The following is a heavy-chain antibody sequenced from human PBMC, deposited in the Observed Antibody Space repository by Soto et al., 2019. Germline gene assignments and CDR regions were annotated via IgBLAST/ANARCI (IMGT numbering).Heavy chain of an antibody. Sequence: GASVKVSCKASGYTFTGYYMHGVRQAPGQGLEWMGWINPNSGGTNYAQKFQGRVTMTRDTSISTAYMELSRLRSDDTAVYYCAREEQWLVRDQPFDYWGQGTLVTVSS. CDR3: AREEQWLVRDQPFDY. CDR1: GYTFTGYY. J-gene: IGHJ4*02. D-gene: IGHD6-19*01. CDR2: INPNSGGT. V-gene: IGHV1-2*02.